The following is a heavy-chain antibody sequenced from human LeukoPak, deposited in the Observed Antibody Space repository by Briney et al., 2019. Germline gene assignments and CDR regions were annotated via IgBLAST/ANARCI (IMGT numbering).Heavy chain of an antibody. CDR3: AKEAPSSEQMVYVDS. CDR2: NSGSGGRT. D-gene: IGHD2-8*01. V-gene: IGHV3-23*01. CDR1: GFTFNNYA. J-gene: IGHJ4*02. Sequence: GGSLRLSCAASGFTFNNYALSWVRQAPGQGLQWVSANSGSGGRTYYADSVKGRFTISRDNSRNTLYLQMNSLRVEDTAIYYCAKEAPSSEQMVYVDSWGQGVLVIVSS.